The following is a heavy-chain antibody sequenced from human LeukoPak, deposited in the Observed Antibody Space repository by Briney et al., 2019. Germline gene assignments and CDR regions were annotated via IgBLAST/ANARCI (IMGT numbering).Heavy chain of an antibody. CDR1: GFTFSSYA. V-gene: IGHV3-23*01. J-gene: IGHJ4*02. D-gene: IGHD3-10*01. CDR3: AKFDGMVRGVSDSNDY. Sequence: GGSLRLSCAASGFTFSSYAISWVRQAPGKGLEWVSAISGSGGSTYYADSVKGRFTISRDNSKNTLYLQMNSLRAEDTAVYYCAKFDGMVRGVSDSNDYWGQGTLVTVSS. CDR2: ISGSGGST.